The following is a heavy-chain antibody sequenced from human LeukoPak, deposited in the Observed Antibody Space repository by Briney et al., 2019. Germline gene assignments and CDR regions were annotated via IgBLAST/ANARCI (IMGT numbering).Heavy chain of an antibody. V-gene: IGHV4-31*03. CDR1: GGSISSGGYY. D-gene: IGHD3-16*02. CDR2: IYYSEST. CDR3: ARARVITFGGVIVPGP. Sequence: ASQTLSLTCTVSGGSISSGGYYWSWIRQHPGKGLEWIGYIYYSESTYYNPSLKSRVTISVDTSKNQFSLKLSSVTAADTAVYYCARARVITFGGVIVPGPWGQGTLVTVSS. J-gene: IGHJ5*02.